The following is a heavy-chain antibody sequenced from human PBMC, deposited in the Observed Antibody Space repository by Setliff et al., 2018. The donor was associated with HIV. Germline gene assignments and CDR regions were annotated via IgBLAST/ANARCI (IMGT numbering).Heavy chain of an antibody. CDR3: ARGRGLYSSGYFIDY. D-gene: IGHD6-19*01. Sequence: ASVKVSCKTSGYSFTSYTMHWLRQAPRQRPEWVGWINVVNVNTKYSQKFQGRVTITRDTSATTAYMELRSLRSEDTAVYYCARGRGLYSSGYFIDYWGQGTLVTSPQ. CDR2: INVVNVNT. J-gene: IGHJ4*02. CDR1: GYSFTSYT. V-gene: IGHV1-3*01.